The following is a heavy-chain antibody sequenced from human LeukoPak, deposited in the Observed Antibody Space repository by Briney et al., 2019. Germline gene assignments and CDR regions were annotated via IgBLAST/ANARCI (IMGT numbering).Heavy chain of an antibody. D-gene: IGHD1-26*01. CDR2: MSGSGGST. Sequence: PGGSLRLSRAPSRFSLCIYAMNWVRPAPGKGVEWGSRMSGSGGSTYYADSVKGRFTISIDNSKNTLSLQMKSLRAEDTAVYNCARGTTSGSWPYYYFDYWGQGTLVTVSS. V-gene: IGHV3-23*01. CDR1: RFSLCIYA. J-gene: IGHJ4*02. CDR3: ARGTTSGSWPYYYFDY.